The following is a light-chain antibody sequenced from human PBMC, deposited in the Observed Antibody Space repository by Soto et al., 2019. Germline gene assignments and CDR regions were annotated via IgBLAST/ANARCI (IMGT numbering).Light chain of an antibody. CDR2: GAS. CDR3: QQYNDWWT. CDR1: QSVSSN. V-gene: IGKV3-15*01. Sequence: EKVITPSPATLSLSPGEGATLSRRASQSVSSNLTWYQQKPGQAPRLLIYGASTRATGVPARFSGSGSGTEFTLTISSLQSEDFAVYYCQQYNDWWTFGQGTKVDI. J-gene: IGKJ1*01.